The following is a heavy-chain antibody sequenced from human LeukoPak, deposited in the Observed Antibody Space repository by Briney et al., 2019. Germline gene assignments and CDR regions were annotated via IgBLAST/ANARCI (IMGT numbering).Heavy chain of an antibody. Sequence: SVKVSCKASGFTFSSSTIQWVRQARRQRLEWMGWIVVGSGNTNYAQNFQERVTITRDMSTSTAYMEVSSLRSEDTAVYYCAADLPGGAMFDPWGQGTLVTVSS. V-gene: IGHV1-58*02. D-gene: IGHD3-16*01. CDR3: AADLPGGAMFDP. CDR2: IVVGSGNT. CDR1: GFTFSSST. J-gene: IGHJ5*02.